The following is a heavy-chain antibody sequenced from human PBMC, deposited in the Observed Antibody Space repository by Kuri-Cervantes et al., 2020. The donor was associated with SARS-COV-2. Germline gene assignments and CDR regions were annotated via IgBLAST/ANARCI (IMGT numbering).Heavy chain of an antibody. V-gene: IGHV1-69*04. CDR1: GVTFTRDT. J-gene: IGHJ4*02. D-gene: IGHD6-19*01. CDR2: IIPDLGVT. Sequence: SVKVSCKASGVTFTRDTINWVRQAPGQGLEWMGRIIPDLGVTNYARKFQGRVTITADKSTNTAYMDLNSLTSEDTAVYYCARDRSAWPFDHWGQGTLVTVSS. CDR3: ARDRSAWPFDH.